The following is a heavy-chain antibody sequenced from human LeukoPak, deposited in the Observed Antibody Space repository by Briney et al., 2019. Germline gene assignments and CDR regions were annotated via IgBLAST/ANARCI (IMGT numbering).Heavy chain of an antibody. J-gene: IGHJ6*03. Sequence: ASVKVSCKASGGTFSSYAISWVRQAPGQGLEWMGGIIPIFGTANYAQKFQGRVTITTDESTSTAYMELSSPRSEDTAVYYCARGNIVVVPARNYYYYYYMDVWGKGSTVTVSS. CDR2: IIPIFGTA. CDR1: GGTFSSYA. V-gene: IGHV1-69*05. CDR3: ARGNIVVVPARNYYYYYYMDV. D-gene: IGHD2-2*01.